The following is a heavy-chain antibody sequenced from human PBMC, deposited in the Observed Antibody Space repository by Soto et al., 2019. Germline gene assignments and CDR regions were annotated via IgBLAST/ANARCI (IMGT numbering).Heavy chain of an antibody. CDR3: ATSILIRHQTGDY. J-gene: IGHJ4*02. CDR1: GFTFSSYA. V-gene: IGHV3-23*01. D-gene: IGHD2-8*01. CDR2: ISGSGGST. Sequence: GGSLRLSCAASGFTFSSYAMSWVRQAPGKGLEWVSAISGSGGSTYYADSVKGRFTISRDNSKNTLYLQMNSLRAEDTAVYYCATSILIRHQTGDYWGQGTLVTAPQ.